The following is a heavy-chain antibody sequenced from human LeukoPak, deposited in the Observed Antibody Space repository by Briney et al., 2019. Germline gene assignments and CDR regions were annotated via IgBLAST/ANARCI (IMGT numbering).Heavy chain of an antibody. Sequence: PSETLSLTCTVSGVSISTYYWGWIRQPPGKGLEWIGSIYYSGSTYYNPSLKSRVTISVDTSKNQFSLKLSSVTAADTAVYYCASPGYCSGGSCYSGVDYWGQGTLVTVSS. CDR2: IYYSGST. J-gene: IGHJ4*02. CDR1: GVSISTYY. D-gene: IGHD2-15*01. CDR3: ASPGYCSGGSCYSGVDY. V-gene: IGHV4-39*07.